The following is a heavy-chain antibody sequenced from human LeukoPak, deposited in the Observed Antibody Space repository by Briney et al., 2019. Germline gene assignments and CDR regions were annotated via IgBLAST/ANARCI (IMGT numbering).Heavy chain of an antibody. Sequence: PSETLSLTCAVYGGSFSGYYWSWIRQPPGKGLEWIGEINHSGSTNYNPSLMSRVTISVDTSKNQFSLKLSSVTAADTAVYYCAASEGYCSGGSCYYDDYWGQGTLVSVSS. V-gene: IGHV4-34*01. CDR2: INHSGST. CDR3: AASEGYCSGGSCYYDDY. J-gene: IGHJ4*02. D-gene: IGHD2-15*01. CDR1: GGSFSGYY.